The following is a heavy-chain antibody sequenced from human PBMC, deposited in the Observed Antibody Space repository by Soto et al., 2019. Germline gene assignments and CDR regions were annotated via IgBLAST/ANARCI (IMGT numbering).Heavy chain of an antibody. Sequence: GGSLRLSCSASGFTFSNYAMSWVRQAPGKGLEWVSTISNSGDNTYYANSVKGRFTIPRDNFKNTLYLQMNSLGADDTALYYCAKGANDGYNHWFDPWGQGTLVTVSS. J-gene: IGHJ5*02. CDR3: AKGANDGYNHWFDP. V-gene: IGHV3-23*01. CDR2: ISNSGDNT. CDR1: GFTFSNYA. D-gene: IGHD5-12*01.